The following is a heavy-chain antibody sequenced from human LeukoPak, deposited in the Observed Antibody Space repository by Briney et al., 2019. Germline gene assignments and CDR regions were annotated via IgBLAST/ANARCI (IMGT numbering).Heavy chain of an antibody. CDR1: GGSISSGSYY. V-gene: IGHV4-61*02. J-gene: IGHJ4*02. Sequence: SETLSLTCTVSGGSISSGSYYWSWIRQPAGKGLEWIGRIYTSGSTNYNPSLKSRVTISVDTSKSQFSLKLSSVTAADTAVYYCARARGYCSSTSCFLFDYWGQGTLVTVSS. CDR2: IYTSGST. D-gene: IGHD2-2*01. CDR3: ARARGYCSSTSCFLFDY.